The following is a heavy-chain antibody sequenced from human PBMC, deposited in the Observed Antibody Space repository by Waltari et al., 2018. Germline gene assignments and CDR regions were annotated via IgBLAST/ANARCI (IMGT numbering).Heavy chain of an antibody. CDR1: GGSISSYY. CDR2: IYYSGSA. V-gene: IGHV4-59*01. D-gene: IGHD4-17*01. CDR3: ASLGYVDYGIDY. Sequence: QVQLQESGPGLVKPSATLSLTGPASGGSISSYYWTWIRQPPGKGLEWIAYIYYSGSAKYNPSLKSRLTISVDTSKKEVSLKMRSVTAADTAVYYCASLGYVDYGIDYWGQGTQVTVSS. J-gene: IGHJ4*02.